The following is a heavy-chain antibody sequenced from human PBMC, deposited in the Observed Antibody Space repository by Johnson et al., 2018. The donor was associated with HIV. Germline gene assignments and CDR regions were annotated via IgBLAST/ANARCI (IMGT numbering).Heavy chain of an antibody. CDR1: GFTFSSYW. CDR3: ARGGRWLQLRGDAFDI. V-gene: IGHV3-7*05. Sequence: VQLVESGGGLVQPGGSLRLSCAASGFTFSSYWMSWVRQAPGKGLEWVANIKQDGSEKYYVDSVTGRFTISRDNAKNSLYLQMNSLRAEDTAVYYCARGGRWLQLRGDAFDIWGQGTMVTVSS. J-gene: IGHJ3*02. D-gene: IGHD5-24*01. CDR2: IKQDGSEK.